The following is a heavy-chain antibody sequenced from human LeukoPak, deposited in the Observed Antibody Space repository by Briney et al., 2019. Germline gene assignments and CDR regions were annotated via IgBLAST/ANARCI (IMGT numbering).Heavy chain of an antibody. J-gene: IGHJ4*02. V-gene: IGHV4-59*01. CDR1: GGSISSYY. CDR2: IYYSGST. Sequence: PSETLSLTCTVSGGSISSYYWSWIRQPPGKGLEWIGYIYYSGSTNYNPSLKSRVTISVDTSKNQFSLKLSSVTAADTAVYYCAREELWEEVLFDYWGQGTLVTVSS. D-gene: IGHD5-18*01. CDR3: AREELWEEVLFDY.